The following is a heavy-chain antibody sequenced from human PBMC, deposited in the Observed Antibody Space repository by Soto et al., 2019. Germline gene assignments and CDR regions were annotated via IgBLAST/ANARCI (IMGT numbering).Heavy chain of an antibody. V-gene: IGHV5-51*01. CDR3: ARPYDSSGYYYEMAS. CDR2: IYPGDSDT. CDR1: EYKVSTWHNFTSYW. Sequence: GESLKISCMGSEYKVSTWHNFTSYWIAWVRQMPGEGLEWMGIIYPGDSDTRYSPSFQGQVTISADKSINSVYLQWSSLKASDTATYYCARPYDSSGYYYEMASWGQGTLVTVSS. J-gene: IGHJ4*02. D-gene: IGHD3-22*01.